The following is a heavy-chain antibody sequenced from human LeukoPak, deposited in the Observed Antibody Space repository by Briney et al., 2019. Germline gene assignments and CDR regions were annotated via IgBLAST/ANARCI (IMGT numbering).Heavy chain of an antibody. J-gene: IGHJ4*02. CDR2: ISSSGSTI. CDR1: GFTFSSYE. D-gene: IGHD3-22*01. Sequence: GGSLRLSCAASGFTFSSYEMNWVRQAPGKGLEWASYISSSGSTIYYADSVKGRFTISRDNAKNSLYLQMNSLRAEDTAVYYCAKTGGRRYYDSSGYCDYWGQGTLVTVSS. V-gene: IGHV3-48*03. CDR3: AKTGGRRYYDSSGYCDY.